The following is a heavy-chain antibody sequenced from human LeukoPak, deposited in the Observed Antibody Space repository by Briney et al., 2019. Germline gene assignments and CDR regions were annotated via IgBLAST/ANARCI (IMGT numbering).Heavy chain of an antibody. CDR1: GYTFTGYY. Sequence: GASVKVSYKASGYTFTGYYMHWVRQAPGQGLEWMGWINPNSGGTNYARKFQGRVTMTRDTSISTAYMELSRLRSDDTAVYYCARYYDFWSGYSDYWGQGTLVTVSS. V-gene: IGHV1-2*02. D-gene: IGHD3-3*01. J-gene: IGHJ4*02. CDR3: ARYYDFWSGYSDY. CDR2: INPNSGGT.